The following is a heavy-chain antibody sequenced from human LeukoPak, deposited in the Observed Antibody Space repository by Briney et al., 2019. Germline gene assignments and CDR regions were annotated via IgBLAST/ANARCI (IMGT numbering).Heavy chain of an antibody. CDR3: ARAGMTSFDY. CDR2: IYYSGST. V-gene: IGHV4-59*01. Sequence: PSETLPLTCTVSGGSISSYYWSWIRQPPGKGLEWIGYIYYSGSTNYNPSLKSRVTISVDTSKNQFSLKLSSVTAADTAVYYCARAGMTSFDYWGQGTLVTVSS. J-gene: IGHJ4*02. CDR1: GGSISSYY. D-gene: IGHD4-11*01.